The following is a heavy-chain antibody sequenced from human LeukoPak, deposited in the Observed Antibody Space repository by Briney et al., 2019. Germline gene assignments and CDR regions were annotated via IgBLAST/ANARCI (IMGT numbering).Heavy chain of an antibody. Sequence: GASVKVSCKASGYTFTSYGISWVRQAPGHGLEWMGWISAYNGNTDYAQKLQGRVTMTTDTSTSTAYMELRRLRSDDTAVYYCARDSYSSRNNWFDPWGQGTLVTVSS. V-gene: IGHV1-18*01. CDR1: GYTFTSYG. J-gene: IGHJ5*02. CDR3: ARDSYSSRNNWFDP. CDR2: ISAYNGNT. D-gene: IGHD6-13*01.